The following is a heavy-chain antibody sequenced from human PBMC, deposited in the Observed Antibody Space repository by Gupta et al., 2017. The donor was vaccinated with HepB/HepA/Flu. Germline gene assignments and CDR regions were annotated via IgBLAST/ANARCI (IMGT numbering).Heavy chain of an antibody. CDR1: GYTFTSYG. Sequence: QVQLVQSGAEVKKPGASVKVSCKASGYTFTSYGISWVRQAPGQGLEWMGWISAYNGNTNYAQKLQGRVTMTTDPSTSTAYMELRSLRSDDTAVYYCARVHSGYCSGGSCWGYSYGFLIFRQSSFDYWGQGTLVTVSS. V-gene: IGHV1-18*01. CDR2: ISAYNGNT. D-gene: IGHD2-15*01. J-gene: IGHJ4*02. CDR3: ARVHSGYCSGGSCWGYSYGFLIFRQSSFDY.